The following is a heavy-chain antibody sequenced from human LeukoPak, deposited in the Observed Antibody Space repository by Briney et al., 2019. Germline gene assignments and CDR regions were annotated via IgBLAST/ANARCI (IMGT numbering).Heavy chain of an antibody. D-gene: IGHD4-23*01. V-gene: IGHV3-66*01. CDR2: FYGGGST. CDR3: ARDYGGSSPFDY. Sequence: GGSLRLSCAASGFTVSSNYMSWVRQAPGKGLEWVSSFYGGGSTYYADSVKGRFTISRDNAKNSLYLQMNSLRAEDTAVYYCARDYGGSSPFDYWGQGTLVTVSS. CDR1: GFTVSSNY. J-gene: IGHJ4*02.